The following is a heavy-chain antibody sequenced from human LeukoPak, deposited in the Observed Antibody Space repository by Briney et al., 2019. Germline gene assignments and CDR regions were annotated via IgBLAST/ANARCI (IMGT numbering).Heavy chain of an antibody. J-gene: IGHJ4*02. V-gene: IGHV3-20*04. CDR1: GFTFDDYG. Sequence: PGGSLRLSCAASGFTFDDYGMSWVRQAPGKGLEWVSGILWSGGSTGYADSVKGRFTISRDNAKNSLYLQMNSLRAEDTAVYYCARAHYDSSGYFDYWGQGTLVTVSS. CDR3: ARAHYDSSGYFDY. D-gene: IGHD3-22*01. CDR2: ILWSGGST.